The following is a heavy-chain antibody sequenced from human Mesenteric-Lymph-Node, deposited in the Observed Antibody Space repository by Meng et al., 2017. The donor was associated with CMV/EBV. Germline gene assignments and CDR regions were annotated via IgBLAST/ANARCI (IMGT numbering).Heavy chain of an antibody. CDR1: GFTFSSYG. D-gene: IGHD5-12*01. CDR2: IRYEGSNK. Sequence: LTRAASGFTFSSYGMHWVRQAPGKGLEWVAFIRYEGSNKYYADSVKGRFTISRDKSKNTLYLQMNSLRAEDTAVYYCAKDYRGKGGGMDVWGQGTTVTVSS. J-gene: IGHJ6*02. CDR3: AKDYRGKGGGMDV. V-gene: IGHV3-30*02.